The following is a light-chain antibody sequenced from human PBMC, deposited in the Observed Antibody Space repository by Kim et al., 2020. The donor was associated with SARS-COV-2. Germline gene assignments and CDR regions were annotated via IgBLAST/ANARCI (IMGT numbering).Light chain of an antibody. Sequence: GQSSNISRTETSSDVVVYDYVSWYQRSPGNAPHVIVYAVSRRPSGVSNRFSGSKSGSTASLTISGLRAEDEADYYCGSYTSTNTRIFGTGTKVTVL. CDR3: GSYTSTNTRI. V-gene: IGLV2-14*03. CDR2: AVS. CDR1: SSDVVVYDY. J-gene: IGLJ1*01.